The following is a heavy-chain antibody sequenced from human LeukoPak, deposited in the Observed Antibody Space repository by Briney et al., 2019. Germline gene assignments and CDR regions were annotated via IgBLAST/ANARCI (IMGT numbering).Heavy chain of an antibody. J-gene: IGHJ4*02. CDR2: ISYDGSNK. CDR1: GFTFSSYV. V-gene: IGHV3-30-3*01. Sequence: PGGSLRLSCAASGFTFSSYVMHWVRQAPGKGLEWVAVISYDGSNKYYADSVKGRFTISRDNSKNTLFLQMNSLRTEDTAVYFCARANWAGIEARATDYWGQGTLVTVSS. CDR3: ARANWAGIEARATDY. D-gene: IGHD7-27*01.